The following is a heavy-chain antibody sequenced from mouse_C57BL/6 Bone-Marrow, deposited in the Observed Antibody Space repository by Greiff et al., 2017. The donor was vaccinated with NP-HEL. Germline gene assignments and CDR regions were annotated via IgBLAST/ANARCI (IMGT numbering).Heavy chain of an antibody. J-gene: IGHJ2*01. CDR2: ISSGGDYI. V-gene: IGHV5-9-1*02. Sequence: EVQLVESGEGLVKPGGSLKLSCAASGFTFSSYAMSWVRQTPEKRLEWVAYISSGGDYIYYADTVKGRVTISRDNARNTLYLQMSSLKSEDTAMYYCTRRDYDYDVHFDYWGQGTTLTVSS. D-gene: IGHD2-4*01. CDR3: TRRDYDYDVHFDY. CDR1: GFTFSSYA.